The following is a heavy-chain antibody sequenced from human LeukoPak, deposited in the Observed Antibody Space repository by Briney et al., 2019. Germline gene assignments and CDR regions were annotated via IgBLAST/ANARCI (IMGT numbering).Heavy chain of an antibody. CDR2: INPKSGGA. CDR1: GYTFTGYY. D-gene: IGHD5-12*01. CDR3: ARDPSNSGYDYLYYFDY. Sequence: ASVKVSCKASGYTFTGYYIHWVRQAPGQGLEWMGWINPKSGGANYAQKFQGRVTMTRDTSISTAYMELSRLRSVDTAVYYCARDPSNSGYDYLYYFDYWGQGTLVTVSS. V-gene: IGHV1-2*02. J-gene: IGHJ4*02.